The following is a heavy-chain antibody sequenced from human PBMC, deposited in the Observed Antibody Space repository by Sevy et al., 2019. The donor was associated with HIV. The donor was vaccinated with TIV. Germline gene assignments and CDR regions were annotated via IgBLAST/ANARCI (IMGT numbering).Heavy chain of an antibody. CDR1: GFTFGTYG. D-gene: IGHD6-6*01. V-gene: IGHV3-30*04. CDR2: ILYDGSNK. J-gene: IGHJ6*02. CDR3: ARGLAALPGYYYGMDV. Sequence: GGSLRLSCTASGFTFGTYGLHWVRQAPGKGLEWVAVILYDGSNKYYGDSVKGRFTISRDNSKNTLYLQMNSLRGEDTAVYYCARGLAALPGYYYGMDVWGQGTTVTVSS.